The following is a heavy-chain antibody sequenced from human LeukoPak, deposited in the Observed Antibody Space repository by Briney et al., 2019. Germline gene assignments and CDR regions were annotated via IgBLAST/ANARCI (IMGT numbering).Heavy chain of an antibody. CDR2: INHSGST. D-gene: IGHD2-21*02. CDR3: ARGLNIVVVTDRRSKWYFDL. Sequence: SETLSLTCAVYGGSFSGYYWSWIRQPPGKGLEWIGEINHSGSTNYNPSLKSRVTISVDTSKNQFSLKLSSVTAADTAVYYCARGLNIVVVTDRRSKWYFDLWGRGTLVTVSS. J-gene: IGHJ2*01. V-gene: IGHV4-34*01. CDR1: GGSFSGYY.